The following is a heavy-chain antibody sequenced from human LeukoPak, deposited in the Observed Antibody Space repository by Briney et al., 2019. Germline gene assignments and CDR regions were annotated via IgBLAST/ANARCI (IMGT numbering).Heavy chain of an antibody. J-gene: IGHJ4*02. CDR1: GFTFSSYS. V-gene: IGHV3-21*01. D-gene: IGHD3-10*01. Sequence: GGSLRLSCAASGFTFSSYSMNWVRQAPGKRLEWVSSISSSTNYIYYAESVKGRFTISRDNAKNSLYLQMNSLRAEDTAMYYCARTYYYGSGSYDYWGQGTLVTVSS. CDR2: ISSSTNYI. CDR3: ARTYYYGSGSYDY.